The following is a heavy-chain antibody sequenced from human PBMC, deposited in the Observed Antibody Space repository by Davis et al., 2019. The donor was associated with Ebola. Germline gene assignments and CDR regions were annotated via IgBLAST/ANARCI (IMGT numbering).Heavy chain of an antibody. CDR2: INAGNGDT. J-gene: IGHJ4*02. CDR3: ARGPESCRSFTCPYYFDS. D-gene: IGHD2-2*01. V-gene: IGHV1-3*01. Sequence: ASVKVSCKTSGYTFTNYAIHWVRQAPGQRLEWMGWINAGNGDTKYSQKFQGRVTITRDTPASTAYMELSSLRSEDTAVYYCARGPESCRSFTCPYYFDSWGQGTLVAVSS. CDR1: GYTFTNYA.